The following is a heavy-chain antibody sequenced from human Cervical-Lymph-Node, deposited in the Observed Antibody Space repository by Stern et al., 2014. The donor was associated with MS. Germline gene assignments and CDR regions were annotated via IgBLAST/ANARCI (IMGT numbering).Heavy chain of an antibody. Sequence: QVQLMQSGAEVKKPGASVKVSCKVSGYSVTDLYIHWVRQAPGKGLEWMGGFDPADDEPTYAQNFQGRVTMTEDTSTDTVYMALTSLKSEDTAVYYCATDTRDYYYGMDVWGQGTTVTVSS. CDR3: ATDTRDYYYGMDV. CDR2: FDPADDEP. J-gene: IGHJ6*02. CDR1: GYSVTDLY. V-gene: IGHV1-24*01.